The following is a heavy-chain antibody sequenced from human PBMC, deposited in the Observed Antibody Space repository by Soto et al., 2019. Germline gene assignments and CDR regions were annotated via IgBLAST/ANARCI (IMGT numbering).Heavy chain of an antibody. D-gene: IGHD6-19*01. CDR3: ATFGYSSGFRGDY. CDR1: GGSISSGGYY. Sequence: SETLSLTCTVSGGSISSGGYYWSWIRQHPGKGLEWIGYIYYSGSTNYNPSLKSRVTISVDTSKNQFSLKMSSVTAADTAVYYCATFGYSSGFRGDYWGQGTLVTVSS. J-gene: IGHJ4*02. V-gene: IGHV4-61*08. CDR2: IYYSGST.